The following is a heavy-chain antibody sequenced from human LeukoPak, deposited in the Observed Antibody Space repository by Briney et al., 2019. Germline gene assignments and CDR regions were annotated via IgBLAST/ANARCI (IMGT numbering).Heavy chain of an antibody. CDR3: ARGRGGPVAAAGTEVRYYFDS. CDR2: IYHSGST. CDR1: GYSISSAYS. J-gene: IGHJ4*02. V-gene: IGHV4-38-2*01. Sequence: SETLSLTCAVSGYSISSAYSWGWIRQPPGKGLEWIATIYHSGSTYYNPSLQSRVTISVDTSENQFSLNLNSVTAADTAVYYCARGRGGPVAAAGTEVRYYFDSWGQGTLVTVSS. D-gene: IGHD6-13*01.